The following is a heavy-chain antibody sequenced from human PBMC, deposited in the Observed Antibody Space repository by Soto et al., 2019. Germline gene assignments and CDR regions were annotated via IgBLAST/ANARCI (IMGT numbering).Heavy chain of an antibody. V-gene: IGHV1-69*01. D-gene: IGHD2-15*01. J-gene: IGHJ4*01. CDR2: IIPIFGTA. Sequence: SWVRQAPGQGLEWMGGIIPIFGTANYAQKFQGRVTITADESTSTAYMELSSLRSEDTAVHYRPRASRSPCSSIRRELDNWG. CDR3: PRASRSPCSSIRRELDN.